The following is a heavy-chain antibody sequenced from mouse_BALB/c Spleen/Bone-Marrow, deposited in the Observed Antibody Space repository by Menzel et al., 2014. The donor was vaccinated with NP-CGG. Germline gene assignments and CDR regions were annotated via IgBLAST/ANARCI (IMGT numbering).Heavy chain of an antibody. CDR1: GYTFTSYN. Sequence: QVQLQQSGAELVKPGASVKMSCKASGYTFTSYNMHWVKQTPGQGLEWIGSIYPGNGDTSYNQKFKGKATLTADKSSSTAYMQLSSLTSEDSAVYYCARRGSSTAAWYFDVWGAGTTVTVSS. CDR2: IYPGNGDT. V-gene: IGHV1-12*01. CDR3: ARRGSSTAAWYFDV. D-gene: IGHD1-2*01. J-gene: IGHJ1*01.